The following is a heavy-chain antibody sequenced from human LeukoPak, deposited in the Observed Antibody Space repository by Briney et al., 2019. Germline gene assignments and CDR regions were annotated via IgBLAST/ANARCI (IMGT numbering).Heavy chain of an antibody. J-gene: IGHJ5*02. D-gene: IGHD3-10*01. V-gene: IGHV4-31*03. CDR1: GGSISSGGYY. CDR3: ARDGDYYGSGRGWFDP. Sequence: SQTLSLTCTVSGGSISSGGYYWSWIRQHPGKGLEWIGYIYYSGSTYYNPSLKSRVTISVDTSKNQFSLKLSSVTAADTAVYYCARDGDYYGSGRGWFDPWGQGTLVTVSS. CDR2: IYYSGST.